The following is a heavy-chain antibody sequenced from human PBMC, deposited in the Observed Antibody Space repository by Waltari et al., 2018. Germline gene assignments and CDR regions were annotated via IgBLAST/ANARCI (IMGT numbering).Heavy chain of an antibody. CDR3: ARVSGIAAAGTHYYFDY. Sequence: QLQLQESGPGLVKPSETLSLTCTVSGGSISSSSYYWGWIRQPPGKGLEWIRSIYYSGSTYYNPSLKSRVTISVDTSKNQFSLKLSSVTAADTAVYYCARVSGIAAAGTHYYFDYWGQGTLVTVSS. V-gene: IGHV4-39*01. J-gene: IGHJ4*02. CDR1: GGSISSSSYY. D-gene: IGHD6-13*01. CDR2: IYYSGST.